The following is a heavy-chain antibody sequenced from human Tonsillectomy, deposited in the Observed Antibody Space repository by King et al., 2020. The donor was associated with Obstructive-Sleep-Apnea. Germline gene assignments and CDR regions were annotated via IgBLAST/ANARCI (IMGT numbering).Heavy chain of an antibody. D-gene: IGHD3-10*01. J-gene: IGHJ3*02. CDR2: ISYDGSNK. CDR1: GFTFSSYG. CDR3: AKDLSRALLWVGEFDAFDI. Sequence: VQLVESGGGVVQPGRSLRLSCAASGFTFSSYGMHWVRQAPGKGLEWVAVISYDGSNKYYADSVKGRFTISRDNSKNTLYLQMNSLRAEDTAVYYCAKDLSRALLWVGEFDAFDIWGQGTMVTVSS. V-gene: IGHV3-30*18.